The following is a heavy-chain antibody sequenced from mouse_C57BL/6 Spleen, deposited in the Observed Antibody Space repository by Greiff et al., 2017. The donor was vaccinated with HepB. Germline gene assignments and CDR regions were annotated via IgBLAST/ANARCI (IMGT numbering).Heavy chain of an antibody. D-gene: IGHD2-4*01. Sequence: QVQLQQPGAELVKPGASVKMSCKASGYTFTSYWITWVKQRPGQGLEWIGDIYPGSGSTNYNEKFKSKATLTVDTSSSTAYMQLSSLTSEDSAVYYCARHGYYEYDGVFAYWGQGTLVTVSA. CDR1: GYTFTSYW. CDR2: IYPGSGST. J-gene: IGHJ3*01. V-gene: IGHV1-55*01. CDR3: ARHGYYEYDGVFAY.